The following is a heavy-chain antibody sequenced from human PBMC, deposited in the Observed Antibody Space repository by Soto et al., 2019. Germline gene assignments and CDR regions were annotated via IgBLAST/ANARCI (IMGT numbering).Heavy chain of an antibody. CDR3: ARGTGCFDY. CDR1: GFTFSSYG. V-gene: IGHV3-33*01. Sequence: QVQLVESGGGVVQPGRSLRLSCAASGFTFSSYGMHWVRQAPGKGLEWVAVIWYDGSNKYYADSVKGRFTISRDNSKNTLYLKMNSLGAEDTAVYYWARGTGCFDYWGQGTLVTVSS. J-gene: IGHJ4*02. CDR2: IWYDGSNK. D-gene: IGHD3-9*01.